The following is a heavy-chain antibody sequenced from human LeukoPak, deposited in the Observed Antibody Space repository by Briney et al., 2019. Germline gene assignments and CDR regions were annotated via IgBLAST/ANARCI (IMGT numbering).Heavy chain of an antibody. Sequence: SETLSLTCAVSGYSLTIGYYWGWIRQPPGKGREGIASIYQSGSTYYNPSLKNRVTISVDTSKNQFSQKLSSVTAADTAVYYCARNIAAAGYYYYRIDVWGKGTTVTVSS. CDR2: IYQSGST. CDR1: GYSLTIGYY. J-gene: IGHJ6*04. CDR3: ARNIAAAGYYYYRIDV. V-gene: IGHV4-38-2*01. D-gene: IGHD6-13*01.